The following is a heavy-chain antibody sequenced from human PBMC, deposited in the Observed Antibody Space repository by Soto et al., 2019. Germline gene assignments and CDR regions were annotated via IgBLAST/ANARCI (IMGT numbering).Heavy chain of an antibody. D-gene: IGHD3-16*01. CDR2: MNAKSGDT. CDR1: GYTFSDFD. Sequence: ASVKVSCKASGYTFSDFDINWLRQTSGQGPEWMGWMNAKSGDTFFAQRFHDKFNMTWDTSLTTAYMEVGSLTSDNAAIYYCARGNPFNYAGFDVWGQGTTVTAP. V-gene: IGHV1-8*01. CDR3: ARGNPFNYAGFDV. J-gene: IGHJ6*02.